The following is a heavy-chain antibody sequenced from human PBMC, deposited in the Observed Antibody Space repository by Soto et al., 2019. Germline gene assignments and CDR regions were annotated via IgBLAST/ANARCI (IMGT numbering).Heavy chain of an antibody. J-gene: IGHJ4*02. CDR3: ASAEAFGNEREFAV. V-gene: IGHV5-51*01. CDR1: GHRFSESW. CDR2: VFPGDSDT. D-gene: IGHD3-10*01. Sequence: EVQLVQSGPEVKKPGESLTLSCKTSGHRFSESWIGWVCQQPGKGLEWLGMVFPGDSDTRYSPTFDGHVTVSADKSTNPAYQRWSTLRASDTAMYYCASAEAFGNEREFAVWGQGTLVTVSS.